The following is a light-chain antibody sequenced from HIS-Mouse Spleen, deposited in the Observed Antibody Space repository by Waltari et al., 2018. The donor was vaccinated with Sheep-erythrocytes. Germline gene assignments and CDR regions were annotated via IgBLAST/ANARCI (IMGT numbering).Light chain of an antibody. CDR3: QQSYSTPRT. V-gene: IGKV1-39*01. CDR2: AAS. Sequence: DIQITQSPSSLSASVGDIVTITCRASQSISSYLNWYQQKPGKAPKLLIYAASSLQSGVPSRFSGSGSGTDFTLTISSLQPEDFATYYCQQSYSTPRTFGQGTKVEIK. J-gene: IGKJ1*01. CDR1: QSISSY.